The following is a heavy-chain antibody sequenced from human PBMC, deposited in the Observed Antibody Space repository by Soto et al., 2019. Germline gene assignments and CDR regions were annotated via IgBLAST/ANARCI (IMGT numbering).Heavy chain of an antibody. J-gene: IGHJ5*02. Sequence: QVQLQESGPGLVKPSETLSLTCTVSGGSTSSYYWSWIRQPPGKGLEWIGYIYYSGSTNYNPSLKSRVTISVDTSKNQFSLKLSSVTAADTAVYYCARCITQTPGWFDPWGQGTLVTVSS. D-gene: IGHD3-10*01. CDR3: ARCITQTPGWFDP. V-gene: IGHV4-59*01. CDR1: GGSTSSYY. CDR2: IYYSGST.